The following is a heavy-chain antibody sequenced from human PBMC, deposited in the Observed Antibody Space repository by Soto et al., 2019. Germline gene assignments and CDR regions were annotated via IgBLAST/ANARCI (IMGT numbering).Heavy chain of an antibody. CDR3: ARVYNYYDSSGYPSPFDY. V-gene: IGHV3-21*04. Sequence: GGSLRLSCAASGFTFSSYSMNWVRQAPGKGLEWVSSISSSSSYIYYADSVKGRFTISRDNAKNSLYLQMNSLRAEDTAVYYCARVYNYYDSSGYPSPFDYWGQGTLVTVSS. J-gene: IGHJ4*02. D-gene: IGHD3-22*01. CDR2: ISSSSSYI. CDR1: GFTFSSYS.